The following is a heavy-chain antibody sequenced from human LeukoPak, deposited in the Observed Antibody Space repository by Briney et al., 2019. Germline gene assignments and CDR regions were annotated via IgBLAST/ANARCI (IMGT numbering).Heavy chain of an antibody. CDR2: ISPSGGTT. V-gene: IGHV3-23*01. CDR3: AKDLGDYIYPSLFDY. Sequence: GGSLRLSCAASGFTFSSYAMNWVRQAPGKGLEWVSGISPSGGTTYYADSAKGRFTISRDNSKDTLYLQMNSLGVEDTAVYYCAKDLGDYIYPSLFDYWGQGTLVTVSS. CDR1: GFTFSSYA. J-gene: IGHJ4*02. D-gene: IGHD3-3*01.